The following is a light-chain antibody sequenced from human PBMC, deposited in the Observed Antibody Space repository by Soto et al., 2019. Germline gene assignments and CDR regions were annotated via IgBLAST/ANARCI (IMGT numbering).Light chain of an antibody. J-gene: IGLJ3*02. CDR3: QSYDSSLSGWV. Sequence: QSVLTQPPSVSGAPGQRVTISCTGSSSNIGACYDVHWYQQLPGTAPKLLISGNSNRPSGVPDRFSGSKSGTSASLAITGLQAEDEADYYCQSYDSSLSGWVFGGGTKVTVL. CDR2: GNS. CDR1: SSNIGACYD. V-gene: IGLV1-40*01.